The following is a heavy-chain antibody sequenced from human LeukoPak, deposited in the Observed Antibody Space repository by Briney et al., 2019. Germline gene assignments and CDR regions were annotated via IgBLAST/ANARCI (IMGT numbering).Heavy chain of an antibody. Sequence: SVKVSCKASGGTFSSYAIGWVRQAPGQGLEWMGGIIPIFGAANYAQKFQGRVTITADESTSTAYMELSSLRSEDTAVYYCARGTIFGVVIGPYGMDVWGQGTTVTVSS. V-gene: IGHV1-69*13. CDR1: GGTFSSYA. CDR2: IIPIFGAA. CDR3: ARGTIFGVVIGPYGMDV. D-gene: IGHD3-3*01. J-gene: IGHJ6*02.